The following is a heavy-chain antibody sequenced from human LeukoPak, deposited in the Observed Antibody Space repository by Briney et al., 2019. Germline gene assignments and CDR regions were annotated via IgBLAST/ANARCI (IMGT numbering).Heavy chain of an antibody. CDR2: IYHSGST. D-gene: IGHD4-17*01. CDR3: ARDGAVTDAFEI. CDR1: GGSISSSNW. J-gene: IGHJ3*02. Sequence: SETLSLTCAVSGGSISSSNWWSWIRQPPGKGLEWIGEIYHSGSTNYNPSLRCRVTISIDKSKNQFSLRLSSVTAADTAVYYCARDGAVTDAFEIWGQGTMVTVSS. V-gene: IGHV4-4*02.